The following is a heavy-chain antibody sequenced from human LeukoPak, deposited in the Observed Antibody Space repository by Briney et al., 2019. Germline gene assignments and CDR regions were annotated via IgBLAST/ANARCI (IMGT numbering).Heavy chain of an antibody. CDR1: GGSFSGYY. Sequence: SETLSLTCAVHGGSFSGYYWSWIRQPPGKGLEWIGEINHSGSTNYNPSLKSRVTISVDTSKNQFSLKLSSVTAADTAVYYCARGSGSPTAYEYLLGSYRRTFDYWGQGTLVTVSS. CDR3: ARGSGSPTAYEYLLGSYRRTFDY. V-gene: IGHV4-34*01. D-gene: IGHD3-16*02. J-gene: IGHJ4*02. CDR2: INHSGST.